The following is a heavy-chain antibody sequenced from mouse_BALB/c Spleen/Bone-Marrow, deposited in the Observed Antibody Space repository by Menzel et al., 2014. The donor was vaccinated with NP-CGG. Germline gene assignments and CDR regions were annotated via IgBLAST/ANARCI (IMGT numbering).Heavy chain of an antibody. V-gene: IGHV1S81*02. CDR1: GYTFTSYW. CDR3: ARCNYGNYFDY. D-gene: IGHD2-1*01. J-gene: IGHJ2*01. Sequence: QVQLQQPGAELVKPGASVKLSCKASGYTFTSYWMHWVKQRPGQGLEWIGEINPSNGRTNYNEKFKSKATLTVDKSSSTAYMQLSSLTSEDSAVYYCARCNYGNYFDYWGQGTTLTVSS. CDR2: INPSNGRT.